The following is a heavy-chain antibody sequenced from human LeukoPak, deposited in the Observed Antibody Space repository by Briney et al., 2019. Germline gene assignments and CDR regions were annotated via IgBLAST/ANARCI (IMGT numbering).Heavy chain of an antibody. V-gene: IGHV3-30-3*01. CDR2: ISYDGSDK. CDR1: GFSFSSYA. Sequence: PGRSQRLSCAASGFSFSSYAMHWVRQAPGKGLEWVAVISYDGSDKYYADSVKGRFTISRDNSKNTLYLLMNSLRAEDTAVYYCVRDAVWGSNRHDAFDTWGQGTMVTVSS. J-gene: IGHJ3*02. D-gene: IGHD3-16*02. CDR3: VRDAVWGSNRHDAFDT.